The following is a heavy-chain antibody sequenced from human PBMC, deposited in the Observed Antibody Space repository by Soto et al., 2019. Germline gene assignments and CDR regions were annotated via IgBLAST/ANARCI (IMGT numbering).Heavy chain of an antibody. J-gene: IGHJ4*02. Sequence: SATLSLTCTVSGDSIGSDSWSWVRQPPGKGLEWIGNIHYNGNTKYNPSLKSRVSMSVDTSKNQFSLRLISVTAADTAKYFCAREGNLGRWLQPLDFWGQGTLVT. CDR3: AREGNLGRWLQPLDF. CDR2: IHYNGNT. CDR1: GDSIGSDS. V-gene: IGHV4-59*01. D-gene: IGHD5-12*01.